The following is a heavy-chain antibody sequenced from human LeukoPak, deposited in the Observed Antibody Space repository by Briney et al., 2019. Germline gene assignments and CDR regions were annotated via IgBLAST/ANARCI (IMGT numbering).Heavy chain of an antibody. CDR1: GYTFTSYD. CDR3: ARDHRYGSGSYNAFDI. D-gene: IGHD3-10*01. CDR2: MNPNSGNT. V-gene: IGHV1-8*01. J-gene: IGHJ3*02. Sequence: ASVKVSCKASGYTFTSYDINWVRQATGQGLEWMGWMNPNSGNTGYAQKFQGRVTMTRNTSISTAYMELSSLRSEDTAVYYCARDHRYGSGSYNAFDIWGQGTMVTVSS.